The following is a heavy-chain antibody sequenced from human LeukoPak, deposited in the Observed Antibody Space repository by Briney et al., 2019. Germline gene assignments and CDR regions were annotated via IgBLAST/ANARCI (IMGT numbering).Heavy chain of an antibody. CDR1: GDSVSSNSAA. CDR2: TYYRSKWYN. CDR3: ARDRIQLWLRRYYYYGMDV. V-gene: IGHV6-1*01. Sequence: SQTLSLTCAISGDSVSSNSAAWNWIRQSPSRGLEWLGRTYYRSKWYNDYAVSVKSRITINPDTSKNQFSQQLNSVTPEDTAVYYCARDRIQLWLRRYYYYGMDVWGQGTTVTVSS. D-gene: IGHD5-18*01. J-gene: IGHJ6*02.